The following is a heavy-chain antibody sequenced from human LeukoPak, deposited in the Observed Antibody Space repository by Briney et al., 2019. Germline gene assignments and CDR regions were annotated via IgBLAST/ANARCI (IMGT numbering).Heavy chain of an antibody. CDR1: GFTFSSYA. Sequence: GGSLRLSCAASGFTFSSYAMSWVRQAPGKGLEWVSAISGSGGSTYYADSEKGRFTISRDNSKNTLYLQMNSLKTEDTAVYYCAKVEGATFFQDDAFDIWGQGTMVTVSS. D-gene: IGHD1-26*01. CDR3: AKVEGATFFQDDAFDI. CDR2: ISGSGGST. V-gene: IGHV3-23*01. J-gene: IGHJ3*02.